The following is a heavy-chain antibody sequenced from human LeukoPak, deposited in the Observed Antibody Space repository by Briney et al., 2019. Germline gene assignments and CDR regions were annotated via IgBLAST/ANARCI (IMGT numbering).Heavy chain of an antibody. V-gene: IGHV3-74*01. J-gene: IGHJ6*02. CDR2: IDSDGSGT. D-gene: IGHD3-22*01. Sequence: GGSLRLSCAASQFTFRNYWMHWVRQIPGRGLVWVSRIDSDGSGTSYADSVKGRFTISRDNAKNTLYLQINSLSAEDTAVYYCARDGPYYYDGSGYSIYYYYGLDVWGQGTTVTVSS. CDR1: QFTFRNYW. CDR3: ARDGPYYYDGSGYSIYYYYGLDV.